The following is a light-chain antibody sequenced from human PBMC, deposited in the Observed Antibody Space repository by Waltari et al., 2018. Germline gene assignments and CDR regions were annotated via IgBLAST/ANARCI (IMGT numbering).Light chain of an antibody. CDR1: QSVSVY. Sequence: EIVLTQSPATLSLSQGERATLSCRASQSVSVYLAWYQQKPGPAPRPPIFDASSRATGIPARFSGSGSGTDFTLTISSLEPEDFAVYYCQQRSNGLTFGGGTRVEIK. J-gene: IGKJ4*01. CDR3: QQRSNGLT. CDR2: DAS. V-gene: IGKV3-11*01.